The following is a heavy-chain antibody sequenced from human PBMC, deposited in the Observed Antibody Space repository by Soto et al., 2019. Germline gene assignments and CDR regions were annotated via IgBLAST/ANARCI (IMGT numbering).Heavy chain of an antibody. D-gene: IGHD6-13*01. CDR1: GGSFSGYY. J-gene: IGHJ1*01. Sequence: NPSETLSLTCAVYGGSFSGYYWSWIRQPPGKGLEWIGEINHSGSTNYNPSLKSRVTISVDTSKNQFSLKLSSVTAADTAVYYCARPGIAAAGTTNEYFQHWGQGTLVTVSS. V-gene: IGHV4-34*01. CDR3: ARPGIAAAGTTNEYFQH. CDR2: INHSGST.